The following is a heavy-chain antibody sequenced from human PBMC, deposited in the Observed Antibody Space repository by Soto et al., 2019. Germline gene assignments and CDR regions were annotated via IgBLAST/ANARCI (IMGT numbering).Heavy chain of an antibody. D-gene: IGHD5-18*01. J-gene: IGHJ4*02. CDR2: IGPESGAT. Sequence: ASVKVSCKASGYTFTGHYIHWVRQAPEQGPEWMGEIGPESGATRYAQKFQGRVTMTRDMSITTVYMELNSLRAEDSAVYYCVKEHSAHSYADSWGQGTLVTVSS. CDR1: GYTFTGHY. CDR3: VKEHSAHSYADS. V-gene: IGHV1-2*02.